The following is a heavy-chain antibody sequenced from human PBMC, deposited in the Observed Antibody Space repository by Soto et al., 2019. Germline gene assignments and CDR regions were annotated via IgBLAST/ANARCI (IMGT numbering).Heavy chain of an antibody. CDR3: ARIIPVVASPQGWFDP. CDR2: IIPIFGTA. V-gene: IGHV1-69*13. CDR1: GGTFSSYA. D-gene: IGHD2-15*01. J-gene: IGHJ5*02. Sequence: ASVKVSCKASGGTFSSYAISWVLQAPGQGLEWMGGIIPIFGTANYAQKFQGRVTITADESTSTAYTELSSLRSEDTAVYYCARIIPVVASPQGWFDPWGQGTLVTVSS.